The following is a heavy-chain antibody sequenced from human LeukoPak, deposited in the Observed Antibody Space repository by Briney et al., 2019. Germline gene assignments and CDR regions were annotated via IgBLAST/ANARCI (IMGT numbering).Heavy chain of an antibody. D-gene: IGHD1-26*01. CDR2: ISGSSTTV. J-gene: IGHJ4*02. Sequence: GGSLRLSCAASGFSFSSYTMNWVRQAPGKGLEWVSYISGSSTTVSLADSLKGRFTISRDNAKNSLYLQMNSLRDEDTAVYYCARKDGGSYYFDYWGQGTLATVSS. V-gene: IGHV3-48*02. CDR3: ARKDGGSYYFDY. CDR1: GFSFSSYT.